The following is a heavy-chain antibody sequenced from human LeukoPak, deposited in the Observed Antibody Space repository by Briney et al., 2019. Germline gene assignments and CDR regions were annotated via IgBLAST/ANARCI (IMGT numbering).Heavy chain of an antibody. CDR2: IYYSGST. Sequence: PSETLSLTCSVYGGSISRSSYYWGWIRQPPGKGLEWIGSIYYSGSTYYNPSLKSRVTISLDTSKNLFSLNLTSVTAADTAVYYCATSLQYGYSSDWGQGILVTVSS. D-gene: IGHD5-24*01. V-gene: IGHV4-39*07. CDR1: GGSISRSSYY. CDR3: ATSLQYGYSSD. J-gene: IGHJ4*02.